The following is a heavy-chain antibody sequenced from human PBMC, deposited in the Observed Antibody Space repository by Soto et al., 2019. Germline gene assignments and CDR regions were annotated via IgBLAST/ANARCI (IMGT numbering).Heavy chain of an antibody. CDR1: GGSICNCY. Sequence: LEPLSLTCPVYGGSICNCYWSRIRQPPGKGLEWIGKINQSGSTNYNPSLKSRVTISVDTSKNQFSLTVTSVTAADTAVYYCARQIVATETFDYWGQGTLVTVSS. CDR2: INQSGST. J-gene: IGHJ4*02. V-gene: IGHV4-34*01. D-gene: IGHD5-12*01. CDR3: ARQIVATETFDY.